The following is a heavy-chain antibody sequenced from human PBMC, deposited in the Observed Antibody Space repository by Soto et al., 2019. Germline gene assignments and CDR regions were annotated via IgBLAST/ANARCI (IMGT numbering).Heavy chain of an antibody. D-gene: IGHD3-10*01. CDR1: GGTFSSYT. CDR2: IIPILGIA. Sequence: ASVKVSCKASGGTFSSYTISWVRQAPGQGREWMGRIIPILGIANYAQKFQGRVTITADNSTSTAYMELSSLRSEDTAVYYCARDYYGSGSYFDYYYYYMDVWGKGTTVTVSS. CDR3: ARDYYGSGSYFDYYYYYMDV. V-gene: IGHV1-69*04. J-gene: IGHJ6*03.